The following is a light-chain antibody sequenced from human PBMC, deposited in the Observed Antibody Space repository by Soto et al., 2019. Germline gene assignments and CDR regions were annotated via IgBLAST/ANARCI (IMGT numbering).Light chain of an antibody. J-gene: IGKJ4*01. CDR3: MQALQTPLT. CDR1: QSLLHSNGYNY. Sequence: DIVMTQSPLSLPVTPGEPASISCRSSQSLLHSNGYNYLDWYLQKPGQSPQLLIYLGSNRASGVPDRFSGSGSGTDFTLKISRVEAEDVWVYYCMQALQTPLTFGGGTKGEI. V-gene: IGKV2-28*01. CDR2: LGS.